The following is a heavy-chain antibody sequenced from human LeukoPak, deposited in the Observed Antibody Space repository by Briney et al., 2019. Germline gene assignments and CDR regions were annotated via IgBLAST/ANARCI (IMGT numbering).Heavy chain of an antibody. CDR1: GYTFTGYY. J-gene: IGHJ4*02. V-gene: IGHV1-2*02. CDR3: ARKRTNSGSYGC. CDR2: INPNSGDT. D-gene: IGHD3-10*01. Sequence: ASVKVSCKASGYTFTGYYIHWVRQAPGQGLEWMGWINPNSGDTNYAQKFQGRVSMTRDTSISTAYMELSRLRSDDTAVYYCARKRTNSGSYGCWGQGTLVIVSS.